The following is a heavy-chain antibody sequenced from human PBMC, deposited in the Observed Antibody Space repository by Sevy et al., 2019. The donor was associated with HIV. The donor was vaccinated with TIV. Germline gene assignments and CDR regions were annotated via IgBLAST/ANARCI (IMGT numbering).Heavy chain of an antibody. D-gene: IGHD4-4*01. CDR2: IFWDDEK. J-gene: IGHJ4*02. Sequence: SGPTLVNPAQTLTLTCSFSGFSLNTSGVGVGWIRLPPGKAPEWLALIFWDDEKRYSPPLKNRLTITKDTSKNQVVLTMTNMDPVDTATYYCARFLKGDYTNYFDSWDQGSLVTVSS. CDR1: GFSLNTSGVG. CDR3: ARFLKGDYTNYFDS. V-gene: IGHV2-5*02.